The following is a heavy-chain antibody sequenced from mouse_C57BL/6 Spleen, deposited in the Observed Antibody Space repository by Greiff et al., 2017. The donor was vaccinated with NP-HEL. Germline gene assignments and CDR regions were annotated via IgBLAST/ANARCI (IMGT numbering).Heavy chain of an antibody. Sequence: QVQLQQPGAELVKPGASVKLSCKASGYTFTSYWMHWVKQRPGQGLEWIGMIHPNSGSTNYNEKFKSKATLTVDKSSSTAYMQLSSLTSEDSAVYYCARWVELGYWYFDVWGTGTTVTVSS. D-gene: IGHD4-1*01. J-gene: IGHJ1*03. CDR3: ARWVELGYWYFDV. V-gene: IGHV1-64*01. CDR2: IHPNSGST. CDR1: GYTFTSYW.